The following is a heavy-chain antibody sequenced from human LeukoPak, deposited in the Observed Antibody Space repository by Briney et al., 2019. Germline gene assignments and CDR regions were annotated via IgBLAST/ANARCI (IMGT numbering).Heavy chain of an antibody. D-gene: IGHD2-2*01. CDR1: GSTLNSHW. CDR3: ARTPLHCSSTSCYHIFDY. CDR2: INHSGST. Sequence: GSLRLSCAVSGSTLNSHWMSWVRQPPGKGLEWIGEINHSGSTNYNPSLKSRVTISVDTSKNQFSLKLSSVTAADTAVYYCARTPLHCSSTSCYHIFDYWGQGTLVTVSS. V-gene: IGHV4-34*01. J-gene: IGHJ4*02.